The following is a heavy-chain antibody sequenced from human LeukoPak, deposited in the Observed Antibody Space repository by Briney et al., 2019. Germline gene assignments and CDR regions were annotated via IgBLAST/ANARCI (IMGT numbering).Heavy chain of an antibody. CDR1: GFTFDDYA. J-gene: IGHJ4*02. Sequence: GGSLRLSCAASGFTFDDYAMHWVRQAPGKGLEWVSGISWNSGSMGYADSVKGRFTISRDNANNSLYLQMNSLRAEDTALYYCAKDLYDVPVAGLFDYWGQGTLVTVSS. CDR2: ISWNSGSM. D-gene: IGHD6-19*01. CDR3: AKDLYDVPVAGLFDY. V-gene: IGHV3-9*01.